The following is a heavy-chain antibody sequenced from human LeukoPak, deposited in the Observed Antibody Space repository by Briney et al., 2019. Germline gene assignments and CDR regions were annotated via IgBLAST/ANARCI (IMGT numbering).Heavy chain of an antibody. V-gene: IGHV4-4*07. Sequence: SETLSLTCTVSGGSTSNYFCTWLRQSAGKGLEWIGRIHTSGSTNYNPSLKSRVSMSVDTSKNQFSLELSSVTAADTAVYYCARDPEGHGYYFDYWGQGALVTVSS. CDR2: IHTSGST. CDR3: ARDPEGHGYYFDY. CDR1: GGSTSNYF. D-gene: IGHD3-3*01. J-gene: IGHJ4*02.